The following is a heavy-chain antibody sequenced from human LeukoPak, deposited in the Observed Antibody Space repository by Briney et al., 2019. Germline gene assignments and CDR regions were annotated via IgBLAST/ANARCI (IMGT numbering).Heavy chain of an antibody. Sequence: GESLKISCKGSGYSFTSYWIGWVRQMPGKGPEWMGIIYPGDSDTRYSPSFQGQVTISADKSISTAYLQWSSLKASDTAMYYCARQVDLTGYYSYYYYYMDVWGKGTTVTVSS. CDR2: IYPGDSDT. J-gene: IGHJ6*03. D-gene: IGHD3-9*01. CDR3: ARQVDLTGYYSYYYYYMDV. V-gene: IGHV5-51*01. CDR1: GYSFTSYW.